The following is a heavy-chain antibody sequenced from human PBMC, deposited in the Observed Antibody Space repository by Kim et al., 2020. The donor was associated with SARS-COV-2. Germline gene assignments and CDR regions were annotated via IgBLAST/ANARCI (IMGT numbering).Heavy chain of an antibody. V-gene: IGHV3-30*04. D-gene: IGHD3-10*01. Sequence: GGSLRLSCAASGFTFSSYAMHWVRQAPGKGLEWVAVISYDGSNKYYADSVKGRFTISRDNSKNTLYLQMNSLRAEDTAVYYCARGFRGGYYYGMDVWGQG. J-gene: IGHJ6*02. CDR2: ISYDGSNK. CDR1: GFTFSSYA. CDR3: ARGFRGGYYYGMDV.